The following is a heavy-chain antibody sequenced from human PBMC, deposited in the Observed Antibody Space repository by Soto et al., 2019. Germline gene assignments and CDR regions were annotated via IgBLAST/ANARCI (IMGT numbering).Heavy chain of an antibody. CDR1: GFTFTSSA. V-gene: IGHV1-58*01. J-gene: IGHJ4*02. CDR2: IVVGSGNT. Sequence: QMQLVQSGPEVKKPGTSVKVSCKASGFTFTSSAVQWVRQAHGQRLGWIGWIVVGSGNTNYAQKFQERVTITRDMSTSTAYMELSSLRSEDTAVYYCAADMGYSDFDYWGQGPLVTVSS. CDR3: AADMGYSDFDY. D-gene: IGHD2-15*01.